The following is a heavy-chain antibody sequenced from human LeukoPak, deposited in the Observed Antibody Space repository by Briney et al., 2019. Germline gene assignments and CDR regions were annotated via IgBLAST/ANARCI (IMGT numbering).Heavy chain of an antibody. CDR3: AKISSRSVPRSYSDF. CDR1: GFTFSNYA. V-gene: IGHV3-23*05. Sequence: PGGSLRLSCAASGFTFSNYAMTWVRRAPGKGLEWVSGISNSGSSTYYADSVKGRFTISRDNSLSTLFLQMNSLRVEDTAIYYCAKISSRSVPRSYSDFWGQGNLVAVSS. D-gene: IGHD2-15*01. CDR2: ISNSGSST. J-gene: IGHJ4*01.